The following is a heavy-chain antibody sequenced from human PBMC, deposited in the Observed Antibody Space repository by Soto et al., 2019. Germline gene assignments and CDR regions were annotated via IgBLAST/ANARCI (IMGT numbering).Heavy chain of an antibody. CDR3: ATWGGMTTRYLDYYGMDV. D-gene: IGHD4-17*01. V-gene: IGHV1-46*01. Sequence: QVQLVQSGAEVKKPGASVKVSCKASGYTFTSYYMHWVRQAPGQGLEWMGIINPSGGSTSYAQKFQGSVTMTRDTSTSTVYMELSSLRSEDTAVYYCATWGGMTTRYLDYYGMDVWGQGTTVTVSS. CDR2: INPSGGST. J-gene: IGHJ6*02. CDR1: GYTFTSYY.